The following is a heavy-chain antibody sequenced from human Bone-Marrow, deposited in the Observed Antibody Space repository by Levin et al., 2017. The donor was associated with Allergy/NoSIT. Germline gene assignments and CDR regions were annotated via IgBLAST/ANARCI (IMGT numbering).Heavy chain of an antibody. J-gene: IGHJ4*02. D-gene: IGHD6-13*01. V-gene: IGHV3-9*01. CDR3: TKDRASQHQLSQY. CDR1: GFRFDDYA. Sequence: QTGGSLRLSCVTSGFRFDDYAMHWVRQAPGQGLEWVSGINWNGGGIGYADSVKGRFTISRDNAKNSLYLQMNTLRPEDTAFYYCTKDRASQHQLSQYWGQGTLVVVSS. CDR2: INWNGGGI.